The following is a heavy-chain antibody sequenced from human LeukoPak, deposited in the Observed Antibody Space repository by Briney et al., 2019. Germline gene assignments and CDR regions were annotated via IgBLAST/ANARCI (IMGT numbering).Heavy chain of an antibody. Sequence: GASVKVSCKASGGTFSSYAISWVRQAPGQGLEWMGGIIPIFGTANYAQKFQGRVTITADGSTSTAYMELSSLRSEDTAVYYCARVWDYYGSGNKAYYGMDVWGKGTTVTVSS. J-gene: IGHJ6*04. CDR2: IIPIFGTA. V-gene: IGHV1-69*13. CDR1: GGTFSSYA. CDR3: ARVWDYYGSGNKAYYGMDV. D-gene: IGHD3-10*01.